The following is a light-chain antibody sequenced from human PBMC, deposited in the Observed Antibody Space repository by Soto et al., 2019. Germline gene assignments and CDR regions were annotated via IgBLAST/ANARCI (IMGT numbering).Light chain of an antibody. Sequence: EIVMTQSPVTLSVSPGERVTLSCRASQSVASDLAWYQQKPGQAPRLLIYGVYTRASGVPARFSGSGSGAAFALTISSLQSEDFAVYYCQQRSNWPDAFGQGTRLEIK. CDR2: GVY. CDR1: QSVASD. CDR3: QQRSNWPDA. V-gene: IGKV3-15*01. J-gene: IGKJ5*01.